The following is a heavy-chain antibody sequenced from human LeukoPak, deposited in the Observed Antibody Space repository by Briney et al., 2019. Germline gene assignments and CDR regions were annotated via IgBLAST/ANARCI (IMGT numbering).Heavy chain of an antibody. CDR1: GFTFSSYS. D-gene: IGHD3-3*01. Sequence: GGSLRLSCAASGFTFSSYSMNWVRQAPGKGLEWISYISSSSSAIHYADSVKGRFTISRDNAKNSLYPQMNSLRDEDTAVYYCARTFWNNYDPSDWGQGTLVTVSS. V-gene: IGHV3-48*02. J-gene: IGHJ4*02. CDR2: ISSSSSAI. CDR3: ARTFWNNYDPSD.